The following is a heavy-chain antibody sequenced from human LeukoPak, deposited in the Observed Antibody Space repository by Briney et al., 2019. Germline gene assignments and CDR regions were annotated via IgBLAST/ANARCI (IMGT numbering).Heavy chain of an antibody. Sequence: SQTLSLTCVISGDSASNNSAAWNWIRQSPSRGLEWLGRTYYKSKWYHDYAVFVKSRLTINADTSKNQFSLRLDSVSLDDTSIYYCARALRNHMGVNWFDPWGPGTLVTVSS. CDR2: TYYKSKWYH. CDR3: ARALRNHMGVNWFDP. J-gene: IGHJ5*02. CDR1: GDSASNNSAA. D-gene: IGHD1-14*01. V-gene: IGHV6-1*01.